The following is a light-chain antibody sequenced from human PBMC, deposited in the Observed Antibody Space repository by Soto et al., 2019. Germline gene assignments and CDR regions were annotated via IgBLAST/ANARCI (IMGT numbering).Light chain of an antibody. J-gene: IGLJ3*02. CDR3: CSYAGSYTLWV. Sequence: QSALTQPRSVSGSPGQSVTISCTGNSSDVGGYNYVSWYQQYPGKAPKLIIYDASKRPSGVPDRFSGSKSGNTASLTISGLQAEDEADYYCCSYAGSYTLWVFGGGTKLTVL. CDR1: SSDVGGYNY. CDR2: DAS. V-gene: IGLV2-11*01.